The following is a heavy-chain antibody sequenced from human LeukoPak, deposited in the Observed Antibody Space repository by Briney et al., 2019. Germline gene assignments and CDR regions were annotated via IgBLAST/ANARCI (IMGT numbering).Heavy chain of an antibody. V-gene: IGHV4-61*02. CDR1: GGPISSGSYY. J-gene: IGHJ4*02. Sequence: SETLSLTCTVSGGPISSGSYYWSWIRQPAGKGLEWIGRIYTSGSTNYNPSLKSRVTISVDTSKNQFSLKLSSVTAADTAVYYCARGKWVLDYFDYWGQGTLVTVSS. CDR3: ARGKWVLDYFDY. CDR2: IYTSGST. D-gene: IGHD1-26*01.